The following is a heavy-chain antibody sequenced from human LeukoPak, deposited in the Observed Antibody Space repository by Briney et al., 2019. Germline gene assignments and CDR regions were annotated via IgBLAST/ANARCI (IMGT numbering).Heavy chain of an antibody. CDR2: ITHSRST. CDR1: GGSFSSYY. V-gene: IGHV4-34*01. J-gene: IGHJ5*01. CDR3: ARVTRFTQFGELWFDS. D-gene: IGHD3-10*01. Sequence: IPSETLSLTCAVYGGSFSSYYWSWIRQSPGKGXXXXXXITHSRSTNYNPSLKSRVTISLDTSKSQFSLKLTSVTAADTAVYYCARVTRFTQFGELWFDSWGQGTLLTVSS.